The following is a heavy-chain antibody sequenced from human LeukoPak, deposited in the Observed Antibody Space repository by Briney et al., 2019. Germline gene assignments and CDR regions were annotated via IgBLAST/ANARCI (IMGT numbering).Heavy chain of an antibody. CDR1: GGSISSGDYY. D-gene: IGHD6-13*01. CDR2: IYYSGST. CDR3: ARGQVAAAGGVDP. J-gene: IGHJ5*02. V-gene: IGHV4-30-4*08. Sequence: PSETLSLTCTVSGGSISSGDYYWSGIRQPPGKGLEGIGYIYYSGSTYYNPSLKSRVTISVDTSKNQFSLKLSSVTAADTAVYYCARGQVAAAGGVDPWGQGTLVTVSS.